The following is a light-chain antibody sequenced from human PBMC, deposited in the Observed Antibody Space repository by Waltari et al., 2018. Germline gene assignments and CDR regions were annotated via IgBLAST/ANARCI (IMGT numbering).Light chain of an antibody. J-gene: IGKJ4*01. Sequence: EIVLTQSPATLSLSPGDRATLSCRASQGVSSSLAWYQQKPGQAPRLLIYDASNRATGIPARFSGSGSGTDFTLTISSLEPEDFAVYYCQQRINWPPLTFGGGTKVEIK. CDR2: DAS. CDR3: QQRINWPPLT. V-gene: IGKV3-11*01. CDR1: QGVSSS.